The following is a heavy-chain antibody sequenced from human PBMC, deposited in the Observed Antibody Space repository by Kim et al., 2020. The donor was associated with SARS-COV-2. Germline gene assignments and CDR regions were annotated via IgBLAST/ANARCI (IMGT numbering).Heavy chain of an antibody. J-gene: IGHJ6*02. CDR1: GFTFSSYG. CDR3: AKDSPGISDPILEITMIVVVITRRGMDV. CDR2: ISYDGSNK. Sequence: GGSLRLSCAASGFTFSSYGMHWVRQAPGKGLEWVAVISYDGSNKYYADSVKGRFTISRDNSKNTLYLQMNSLRAEDTAVYYCAKDSPGISDPILEITMIVVVITRRGMDVWGQGTTVTVSS. V-gene: IGHV3-30*18. D-gene: IGHD3-22*01.